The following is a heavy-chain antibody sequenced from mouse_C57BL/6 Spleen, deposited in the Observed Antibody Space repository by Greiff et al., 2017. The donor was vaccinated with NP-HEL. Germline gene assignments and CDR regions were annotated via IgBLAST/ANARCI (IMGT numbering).Heavy chain of an antibody. CDR3: ARSRNYGDYYAMDY. J-gene: IGHJ4*01. V-gene: IGHV1-22*01. CDR1: GYTFTDYN. D-gene: IGHD2-4*01. Sequence: VQLQQSGPELVKPGASVKMSCKASGYTFTDYNMHWVKQSHGKSLEWIGYINPNNGGTSYNQKFKGKATLTVNKSSSTAYMELRSLTSEDSAVYYCARSRNYGDYYAMDYWGQGTSVTVSS. CDR2: INPNNGGT.